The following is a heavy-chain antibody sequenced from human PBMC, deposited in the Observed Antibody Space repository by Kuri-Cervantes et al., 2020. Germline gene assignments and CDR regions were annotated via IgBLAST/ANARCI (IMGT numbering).Heavy chain of an antibody. CDR2: IYYSGST. D-gene: IGHD6-13*01. Sequence: SETLSLTCTVSGGSISSSSYYWGWIRQPPGKGLEWIGSIYYSGSTYYNPSLKGRVTISVDTSKNQFSLKLSSVTAADTAVYYCARVLKSSSRYYFDYWGQGTLVTVSS. CDR3: ARVLKSSSRYYFDY. J-gene: IGHJ4*02. CDR1: GGSISSSSYY. V-gene: IGHV4-39*01.